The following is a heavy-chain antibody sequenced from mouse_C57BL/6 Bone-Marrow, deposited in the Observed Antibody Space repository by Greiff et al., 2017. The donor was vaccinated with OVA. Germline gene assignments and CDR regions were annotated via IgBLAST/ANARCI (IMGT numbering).Heavy chain of an antibody. CDR3: ASIRGFAY. CDR2: IYPGDGDA. CDR1: GYAFSSSW. J-gene: IGHJ3*01. Sequence: QVQLKQSGPELVKPGASVKISCKASGYAFSSSWMNWVKQRPGKGLEWIGRIYPGDGDANYNGKFKGKATLTADKSSSTAYMQLSSLTSEDSAVYFCASIRGFAYWGQGTLVTVSA. V-gene: IGHV1-82*01.